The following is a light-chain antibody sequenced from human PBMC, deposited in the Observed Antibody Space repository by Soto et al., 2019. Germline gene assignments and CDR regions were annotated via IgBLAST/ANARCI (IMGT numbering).Light chain of an antibody. Sequence: EIVLTQSPATLSLSPGERATLSCRASQSVGSYLAWYQQQPGQAPRLLIYDASNRATGIPARFSGSGSGTDFILTISTLDPEDFAVYYCQQRSSWPLTFGGGTKVEIK. J-gene: IGKJ4*01. V-gene: IGKV3-11*01. CDR1: QSVGSY. CDR3: QQRSSWPLT. CDR2: DAS.